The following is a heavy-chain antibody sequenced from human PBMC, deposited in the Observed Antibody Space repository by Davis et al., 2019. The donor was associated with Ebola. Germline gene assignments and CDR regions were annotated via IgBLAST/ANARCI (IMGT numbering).Heavy chain of an antibody. Sequence: GESLKISCAASGFTFSGSAMHWVRQASGKGLEWVGRIRSKANSYATAYAASVKGRFTISRDDSKNTLYLQMNSLKTEDTAVYYCTPRTTPEGMDVWGQGTTVTVSS. D-gene: IGHD1-14*01. CDR1: GFTFSGSA. V-gene: IGHV3-73*01. CDR2: IRSKANSYAT. CDR3: TPRTTPEGMDV. J-gene: IGHJ6*02.